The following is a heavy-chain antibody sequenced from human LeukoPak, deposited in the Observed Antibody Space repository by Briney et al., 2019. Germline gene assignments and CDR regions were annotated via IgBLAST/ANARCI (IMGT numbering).Heavy chain of an antibody. D-gene: IGHD1-26*01. Sequence: ASVKVSCKASGYSLTGYYIHWVRQAPGQGLEWMGWINPNGGVTKSAQKFQGRVTMTRDMSTSTVYMELSSLRSEDTAVYYCARGGVGATTYVWFDPWGQGTLVTVSS. CDR3: ARGGVGATTYVWFDP. V-gene: IGHV1-2*02. J-gene: IGHJ5*02. CDR1: GYSLTGYY. CDR2: INPNGGVT.